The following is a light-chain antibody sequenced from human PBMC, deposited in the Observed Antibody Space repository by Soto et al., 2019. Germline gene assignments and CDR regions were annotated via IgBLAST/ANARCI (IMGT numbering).Light chain of an antibody. CDR2: EVS. CDR1: GSDIGGYNY. Sequence: QSALTQPASVSGSPGQSITISCTGTGSDIGGYNYVSWYQHHPGKAPKLIIYEVSYRPSGVSNRFSASKSGNTASLTISGLQAEHEADYYCLSYTTTNTRVFGGGTKVTVL. CDR3: LSYTTTNTRV. J-gene: IGLJ3*02. V-gene: IGLV2-14*01.